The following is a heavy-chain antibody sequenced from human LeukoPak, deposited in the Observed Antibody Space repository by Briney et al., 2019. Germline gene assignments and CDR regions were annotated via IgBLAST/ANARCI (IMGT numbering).Heavy chain of an antibody. CDR3: VRGVGVSRFNYFDP. CDR1: GFTFSSYS. V-gene: IGHV3-21*01. Sequence: AGGSLRLSCAASGFTFSSYSMNWVRQAPGKGLEWVSSISSSSSYIYYADSVKGRFTISRDNAKNSLYLQMNSLRAEDTAVYYCVRGVGVSRFNYFDPWGQGTLVIVSS. D-gene: IGHD3-3*02. CDR2: ISSSSSYI. J-gene: IGHJ5*02.